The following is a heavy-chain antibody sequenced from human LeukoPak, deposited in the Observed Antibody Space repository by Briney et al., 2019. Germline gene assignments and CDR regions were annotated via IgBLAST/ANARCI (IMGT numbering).Heavy chain of an antibody. CDR1: GFTFSSYA. CDR3: VPLNWNPPGDFDR. CDR2: ISYDGSNK. V-gene: IGHV3-30-3*01. D-gene: IGHD1-20*01. J-gene: IGHJ4*02. Sequence: QAGRSLRLSCAASGFTFSSYAMHWVRQAPGKGLEWVAVISYDGSNKYYADSVKGRFTISRDNSKNTLYLQMNSLRVEDTAVYYCVPLNWNPPGDFDRWGQGTLVTVSS.